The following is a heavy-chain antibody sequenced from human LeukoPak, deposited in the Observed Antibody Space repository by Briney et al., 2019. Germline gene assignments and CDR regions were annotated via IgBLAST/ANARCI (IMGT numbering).Heavy chain of an antibody. V-gene: IGHV3-23*01. CDR1: GFTFSSYA. CDR2: ISGGGTST. J-gene: IGHJ4*02. Sequence: PGGSLRLSCAASGFTFSSYAMGWVRQAPGKGLEWVSVISGGGTSTYYADSVKGRFTISKDNSRNTLYLQMNSLRAEDTAVYYCAKTFIAVANPIVYWGQGTLVTVSS. D-gene: IGHD6-19*01. CDR3: AKTFIAVANPIVY.